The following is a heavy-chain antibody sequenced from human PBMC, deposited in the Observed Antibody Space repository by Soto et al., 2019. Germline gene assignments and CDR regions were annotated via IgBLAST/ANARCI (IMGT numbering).Heavy chain of an antibody. CDR3: AGYGNYYYYGMDV. CDR1: GGSISSYY. CDR2: IXXSXSX. J-gene: IGHJ6*02. V-gene: IGHV4-59*01. D-gene: IGHD5-18*01. Sequence: SETLSLTCTVSGGSISSYYWSWIRQPPGKGLEXIGYIXXSXSXXXNXXXXSRVTISVDTSKNQFSLKLSSVTAADTAVYYCAGYGNYYYYGMDVWGQGTTVTVSS.